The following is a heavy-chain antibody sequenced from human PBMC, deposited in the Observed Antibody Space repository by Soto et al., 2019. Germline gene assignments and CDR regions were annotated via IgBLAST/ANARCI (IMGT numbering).Heavy chain of an antibody. CDR1: GFTFGSYW. CDR2: IKQDGSEK. V-gene: IGHV3-7*03. J-gene: IGHJ4*02. Sequence: EVQLVESGGGLVQPGGSLRLSCAASGFTFGSYWMSWVRQAPGKGLEWVANIKQDGSEKYYVDSVKGRFTISRDNAKNSLYLQMNSLRAEDTAVYYCARSDQASFDYWGQGTLVTVSS. CDR3: ARSDQASFDY.